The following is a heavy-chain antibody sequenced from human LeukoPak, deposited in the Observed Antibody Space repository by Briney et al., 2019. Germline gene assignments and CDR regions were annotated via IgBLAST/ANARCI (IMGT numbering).Heavy chain of an antibody. V-gene: IGHV3-48*04. D-gene: IGHD3-10*01. Sequence: GGSLRLSCAASGFTFSSYSMNWVRQAPGKGLEWVSYISSSSSTIYYADSVKGRFTISRDNAKNSLYLQMNSLRAEDTAVYYCARDHGAGSYSYWGQGTLVTVSS. J-gene: IGHJ4*02. CDR2: ISSSSSTI. CDR1: GFTFSSYS. CDR3: ARDHGAGSYSY.